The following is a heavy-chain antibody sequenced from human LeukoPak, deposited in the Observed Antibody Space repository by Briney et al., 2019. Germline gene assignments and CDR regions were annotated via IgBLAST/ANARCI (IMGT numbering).Heavy chain of an antibody. J-gene: IGHJ6*02. D-gene: IGHD3-22*01. CDR2: ISSSSSYI. V-gene: IGHV3-21*01. CDR1: GFTFSSYS. CDR3: ARDSTPRYYYDSSGYYFLPYYYYGMDV. Sequence: GGSLRLSCAASGFTFSSYSMNWVRQAPGKGLEWASSISSSSSYIYYADSVKGRFTISRDNAKNSLYLQMNSLRAEDTAVYYCARDSTPRYYYDSSGYYFLPYYYYGMDVWGQGTTVTVSS.